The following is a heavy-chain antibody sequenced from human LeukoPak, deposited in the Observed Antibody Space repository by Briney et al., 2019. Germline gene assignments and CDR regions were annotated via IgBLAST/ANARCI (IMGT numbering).Heavy chain of an antibody. D-gene: IGHD3-3*01. J-gene: IGHJ6*02. V-gene: IGHV1-8*01. Sequence: ASVKVSCKASGYTFTSYDINWVRQATGQGLEWMGWMNPNSGNTGYAQKFQGRVTMTRNTSISTAYMELSSLRSEDTAVYYCARGWSITIFGVVTTTLMDVWGQGTTVTVSS. CDR3: ARGWSITIFGVVTTTLMDV. CDR2: MNPNSGNT. CDR1: GYTFTSYD.